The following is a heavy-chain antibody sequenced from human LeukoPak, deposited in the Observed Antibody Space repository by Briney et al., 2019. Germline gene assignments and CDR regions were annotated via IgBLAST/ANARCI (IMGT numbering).Heavy chain of an antibody. CDR3: ARRPDADTAMVFDY. V-gene: IGHV1-2*07. CDR1: GYTFPDYY. Sequence: SAQVSSKASGYTFPDYYMHSVRPPRAQGPEWIRWLHPHRGGPNYAHKLQGKVTMTRDTSISTAYMELSRLRSDDTAVYYCARRPDADTAMVFDYWGQGTLVTVSS. D-gene: IGHD5-18*01. J-gene: IGHJ4*02. CDR2: LHPHRGGP.